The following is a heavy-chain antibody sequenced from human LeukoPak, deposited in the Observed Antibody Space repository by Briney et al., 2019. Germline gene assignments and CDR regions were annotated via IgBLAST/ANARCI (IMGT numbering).Heavy chain of an antibody. CDR2: INSDGSTT. V-gene: IGHV3-74*01. D-gene: IGHD2-15*01. CDR1: GFTLNGYW. CDR3: ARVGGAILLLGEDGMDV. Sequence: PAGGSLRLSCAAPGFTLNGYWMHWVRQAPGKGLVWVSRINSDGSTTSYADSVKGRFTISRDNSKNTLYLQMNSLRAEDTAVYYCARVGGAILLLGEDGMDVWGQGTTVIVSS. J-gene: IGHJ6*02.